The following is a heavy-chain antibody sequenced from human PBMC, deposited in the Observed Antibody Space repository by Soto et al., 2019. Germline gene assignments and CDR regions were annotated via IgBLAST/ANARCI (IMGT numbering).Heavy chain of an antibody. CDR3: GRDYAKERTFDY. J-gene: IGHJ4*02. V-gene: IGHV1-69*06. D-gene: IGHD2-2*01. CDR1: GCTFSSYA. CDR2: IIPIFGTA. Sequence: QVQLVQSGGEVKKPGSSVKVSCKASGCTFSSYAISWVRQAPGQGLEWMGGIIPIFGTANYAQKFQGRVTIAADKSTSQAYKDLSSMSSEDAAVYCCGRDYAKERTFDYWGQGTLVTVSS.